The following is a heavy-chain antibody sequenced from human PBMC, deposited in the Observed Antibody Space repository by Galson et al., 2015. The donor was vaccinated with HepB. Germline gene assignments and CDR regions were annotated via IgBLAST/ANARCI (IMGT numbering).Heavy chain of an antibody. CDR3: AATRDCSSTSCHIYYYYMDV. J-gene: IGHJ6*03. CDR2: IVVGSGDT. CDR1: GFTFTSSA. D-gene: IGHD2-2*01. Sequence: VKVSCKASGFTFTSSAMQWVRQARGQRLEWIGWIVVGSGDTNYAQKFQERVTITRDMSTSTAYMELSSLRSEDTAVYYCAATRDCSSTSCHIYYYYMDVWGKGTTVTVSS. V-gene: IGHV1-58*02.